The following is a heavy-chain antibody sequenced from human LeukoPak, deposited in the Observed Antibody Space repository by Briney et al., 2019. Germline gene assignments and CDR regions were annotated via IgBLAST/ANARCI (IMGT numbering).Heavy chain of an antibody. D-gene: IGHD1-1*01. CDR2: IQPEGNEK. Sequence: GGSLRLSCAVCGVTFSKFWMSWVREAPGRGREWVGNIQPEGNEKYHVESVKARFTISRDNTKNLLFLQMNALRVEDTAVYYCARGDDFSADHWGQGTLVTVSS. V-gene: IGHV3-7*04. CDR1: GVTFSKFW. CDR3: ARGDDFSADH. J-gene: IGHJ4*02.